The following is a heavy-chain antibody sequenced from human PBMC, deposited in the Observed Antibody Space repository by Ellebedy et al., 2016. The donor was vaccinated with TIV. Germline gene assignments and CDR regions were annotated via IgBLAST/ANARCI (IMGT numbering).Heavy chain of an antibody. V-gene: IGHV5-51*01. Sequence: GESLKISXKGSGSSFTSYWIAWVRQMPGKGLEWMAIIYPGYSDTSYSPSFQGQVTISADKSISTAYLQWSSLKASDTAMYYCARGRWSSGWFDYWGQGTLVTVSS. CDR1: GSSFTSYW. CDR2: IYPGYSDT. D-gene: IGHD6-19*01. CDR3: ARGRWSSGWFDY. J-gene: IGHJ5*01.